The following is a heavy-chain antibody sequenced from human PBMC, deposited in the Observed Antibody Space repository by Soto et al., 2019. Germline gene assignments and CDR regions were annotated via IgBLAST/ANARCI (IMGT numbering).Heavy chain of an antibody. J-gene: IGHJ6*02. D-gene: IGHD2-2*01. CDR1: GGTFNRYT. CDR3: ARDSGHSDVVPAAISAMDV. V-gene: IGHV1-69*08. CDR2: IIPMFGIA. Sequence: QVQLVQSGAEVKKPGSSVKVSCKGSGGTFNRYTITWVRQAPGQGLEWMGRIIPMFGIASSAQNFQGRVTTTADXSTXXAXVALSSLRSEDTAVYYCARDSGHSDVVPAAISAMDVWGQGATVTVSS.